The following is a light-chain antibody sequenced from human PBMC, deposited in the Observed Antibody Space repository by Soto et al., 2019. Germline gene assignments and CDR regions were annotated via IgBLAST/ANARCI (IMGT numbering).Light chain of an antibody. CDR3: QQYDDWG. CDR1: QNVTSN. V-gene: IGKV3-15*01. Sequence: MVMTQSPATRSVSPGERVTLSCRTSQNVTSNLAWYQLKPGQTPSLLIYGTSTRAPDIPVRFSGSGSGTEFTLTISTVQTEDSAIYYCQQYDDWGFGPGTKVEIK. CDR2: GTS. J-gene: IGKJ1*01.